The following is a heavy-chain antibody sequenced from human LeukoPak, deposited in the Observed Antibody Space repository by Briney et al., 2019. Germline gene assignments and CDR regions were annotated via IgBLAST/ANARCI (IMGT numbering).Heavy chain of an antibody. Sequence: SETLSLTCNVSGGSIRSSSYYWAWVRQPPGKGLEGIGTIYFSGSTYYNPSLKSRVLIAADTSKNQFSLNLSSVIAADTAVYYCASLLHYYDTTDYYGDSSDIWGQGTMIIVSS. D-gene: IGHD3-22*01. CDR1: GGSIRSSSYY. V-gene: IGHV4-39*01. CDR3: ASLLHYYDTTDYYGDSSDI. CDR2: IYFSGST. J-gene: IGHJ3*02.